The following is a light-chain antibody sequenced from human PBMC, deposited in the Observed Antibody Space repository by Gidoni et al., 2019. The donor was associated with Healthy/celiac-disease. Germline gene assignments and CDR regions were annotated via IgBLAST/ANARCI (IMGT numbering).Light chain of an antibody. CDR1: KWGDKY. CDR2: QDS. CDR3: QAWDSSDVV. J-gene: IGLJ2*01. V-gene: IGLV3-1*01. Sequence: SYELTQPPSVSVSPGQTASITCSGDKWGDKYACWYQQKPGQSPVLVIYQDSKRPSGIPERFSGSNSGNTATLTISGTQAMDEAYYYCQAWDSSDVVFGGGTKLTVL.